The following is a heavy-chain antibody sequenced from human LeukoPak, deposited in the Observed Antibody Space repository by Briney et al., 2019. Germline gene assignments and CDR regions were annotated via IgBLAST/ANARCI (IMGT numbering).Heavy chain of an antibody. CDR2: ISGSGGNT. V-gene: IGHV3-23*01. CDR3: ASSPQSEYYDSTRAFHI. CDR1: GLTFSSYA. D-gene: IGHD3-22*01. J-gene: IGHJ3*02. Sequence: PGGSLRLSCEASGLTFSSYAMRWVRQAPGKGLECVSAISGSGGNTLHADSVKGRFSIARDNSKNTLYLQMNSLRGEDTAVYYCASSPQSEYYDSTRAFHIWGQGALVTISS.